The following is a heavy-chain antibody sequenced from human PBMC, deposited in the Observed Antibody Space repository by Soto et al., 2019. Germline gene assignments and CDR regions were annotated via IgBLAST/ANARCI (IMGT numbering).Heavy chain of an antibody. Sequence: SETLSLTCAVYGGSFSGYYWSWIRQPPGKGLEWIGEINHSGSTNYNPSLKSRVTISVDTSKNQFSLKLSSVTAADTAVYYCARGRISHYGMDVWGQGTTVTAP. V-gene: IGHV4-34*01. CDR1: GGSFSGYY. CDR2: INHSGST. J-gene: IGHJ6*02. D-gene: IGHD2-15*01. CDR3: ARGRISHYGMDV.